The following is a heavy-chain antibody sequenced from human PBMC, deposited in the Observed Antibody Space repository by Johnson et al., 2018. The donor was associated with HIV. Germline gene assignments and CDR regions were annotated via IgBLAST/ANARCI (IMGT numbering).Heavy chain of an antibody. Sequence: QVQLVESGGGVVQPGRSLRLSCAASGFTFSTYAMHWVRQVPGQGLEWVAVISYAGSQNLYVDSVKGRFTISRDNSENTLYLQMNSLRPEDTAAHYCARSWGNDAFDIWGQGTMVTVSS. CDR1: GFTFSTYA. J-gene: IGHJ3*02. D-gene: IGHD7-27*01. CDR2: ISYAGSQN. V-gene: IGHV3-30*03. CDR3: ARSWGNDAFDI.